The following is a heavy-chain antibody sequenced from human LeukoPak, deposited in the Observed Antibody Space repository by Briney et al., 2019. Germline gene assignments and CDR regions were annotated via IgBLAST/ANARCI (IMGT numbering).Heavy chain of an antibody. CDR1: GFTFSTSP. CDR3: ARKGGSSGLAGNFDY. J-gene: IGHJ4*02. V-gene: IGHV3-30*04. CDR2: ICSDDFCP. Sequence: GGSLRLSCAASGFTFSTSPMHWVRQAPGKGLEWVAAICSDDFCPQYADSVKGRFTFSRDNSKSTLYLQMDSLRADDTAVYYCARKGGSSGLAGNFDYWGQGTLVPVSS. D-gene: IGHD6-25*01.